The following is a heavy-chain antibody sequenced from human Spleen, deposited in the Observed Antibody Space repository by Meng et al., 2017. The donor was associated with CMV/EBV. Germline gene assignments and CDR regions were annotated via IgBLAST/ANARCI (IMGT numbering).Heavy chain of an antibody. CDR2: IQYDGSNK. V-gene: IGHV3-30*02. Sequence: CTASGLTFSTYGMHWVRQAPGKGLEWVAFIQYDGSNKYYADSVKGRFTISRDNSKNTLYLQMNSLRAEDTAVYYCAKTMGAFVSSFDYWGQGTLVTVSS. J-gene: IGHJ4*02. CDR3: AKTMGAFVSSFDY. CDR1: GLTFSTYG. D-gene: IGHD4/OR15-4a*01.